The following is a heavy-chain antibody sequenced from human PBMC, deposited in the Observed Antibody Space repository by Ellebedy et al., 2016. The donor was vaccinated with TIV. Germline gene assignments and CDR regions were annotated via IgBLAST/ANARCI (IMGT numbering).Heavy chain of an antibody. CDR3: ARDSDFSSSWYGNAFDI. D-gene: IGHD6-13*01. CDR2: ITSSSNT. J-gene: IGHJ3*02. Sequence: GESLKISCAASGLIFSTYWMAWIRQAPGKGLEWVSYITSSSNTNYADSVKGRFTISRDNAKNSLYLQMNSLRVEDTAVYYCARDSDFSSSWYGNAFDIWGQGTMVTVSS. V-gene: IGHV3-11*06. CDR1: GLIFSTYW.